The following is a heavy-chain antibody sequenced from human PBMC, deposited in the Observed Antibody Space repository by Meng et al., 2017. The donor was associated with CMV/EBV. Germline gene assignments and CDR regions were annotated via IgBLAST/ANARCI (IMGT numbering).Heavy chain of an antibody. CDR1: GCSLSTSGMC. D-gene: IGHD3-10*01. CDR3: ARMRIPTMVPLLQHRDEHYYYYGMDV. V-gene: IGHV2-70*18. Sequence: SAPTLVNPAQTLTLTGTFSGCSLSTSGMCVSWVRQPPGKAGEWHAVIDWDDDKYYSTSLKTRLTISKDTSNNQVVLTMTNMDPVDTATYYCARMRIPTMVPLLQHRDEHYYYYGMDVWGQGTTVTVSS. CDR2: IDWDDDK. J-gene: IGHJ6*02.